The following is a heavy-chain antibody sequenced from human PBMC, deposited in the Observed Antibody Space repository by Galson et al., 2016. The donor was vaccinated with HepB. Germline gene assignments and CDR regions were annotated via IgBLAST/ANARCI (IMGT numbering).Heavy chain of an antibody. CDR2: IGTAGDP. V-gene: IGHV3-13*05. CDR3: ARGKFDWSGGTCHYYGMDV. J-gene: IGHJ6*04. D-gene: IGHD2-15*01. CDR1: GLTFSRCD. Sequence: SLRLSCAASGLTFSRCDMHWVRHATGKGLEWVSAIGTAGDPYYPGSVRGRFTISRENSKNSLYLQMNSLTAGDTAVYYCARGKFDWSGGTCHYYGMDVWGKGTTVTVSS.